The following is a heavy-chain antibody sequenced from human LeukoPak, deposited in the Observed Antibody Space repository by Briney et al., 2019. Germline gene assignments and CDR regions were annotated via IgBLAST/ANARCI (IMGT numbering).Heavy chain of an antibody. CDR2: ISGSGGST. CDR3: AKLHEEGYFDY. CDR1: GYTFSSYA. V-gene: IGHV3-23*01. Sequence: SCKASGYTFSSYAMSWVRQAPGKGLEWVSAISGSGGSTYYADSVKGRFTISRDNSKNTLYLQMNSLRAEDTAVYYCAKLHEEGYFDYWGQGTLVTVSS. J-gene: IGHJ4*02.